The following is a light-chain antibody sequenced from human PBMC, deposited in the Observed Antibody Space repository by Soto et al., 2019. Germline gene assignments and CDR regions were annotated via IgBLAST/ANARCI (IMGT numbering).Light chain of an antibody. CDR3: QPRSNWPS. CDR2: DAS. V-gene: IGKV3-11*01. Sequence: EIVLTQSPGTLSLSPGERATLSCRASQSVSSFLAWYQQKPGQAPRLLIYDASNSATGIPTRFSGSGSGTDFTLTISSLEPEDFAVYYCQPRSNWPSFGPGTKVDI. CDR1: QSVSSF. J-gene: IGKJ3*01.